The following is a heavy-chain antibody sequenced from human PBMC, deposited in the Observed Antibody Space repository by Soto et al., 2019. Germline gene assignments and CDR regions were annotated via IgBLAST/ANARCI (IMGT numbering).Heavy chain of an antibody. CDR1: GGSISSYY. Sequence: PSETLSLTCTVSGGSISSYYWSWIRQPAGKGLEWIGRIYTGGSTNYNPSLKSRVTMSVDTSKNQFSLKLSSVTAADTAVYYCARDRQQWLVSPVMDYWGQGTLVTVSS. CDR2: IYTGGST. V-gene: IGHV4-4*07. D-gene: IGHD6-19*01. CDR3: ARDRQQWLVSPVMDY. J-gene: IGHJ4*02.